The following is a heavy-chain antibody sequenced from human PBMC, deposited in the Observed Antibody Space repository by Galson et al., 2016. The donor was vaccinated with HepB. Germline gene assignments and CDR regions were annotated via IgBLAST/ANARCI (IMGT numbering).Heavy chain of an antibody. CDR2: ISYDGSNK. J-gene: IGHJ4*02. D-gene: IGHD2-15*01. V-gene: IGHV3-30*03. Sequence: SLRLSCATSGFTFSIYGMHWVRQAPGKGLEWVAVISYDGSNKYYADSVKGRFTIFRDNSKNTLSLQMNSLRAEDTAVYYCALMVVSRDRSFDYWGQGTLVTVSS. CDR1: GFTFSIYG. CDR3: ALMVVSRDRSFDY.